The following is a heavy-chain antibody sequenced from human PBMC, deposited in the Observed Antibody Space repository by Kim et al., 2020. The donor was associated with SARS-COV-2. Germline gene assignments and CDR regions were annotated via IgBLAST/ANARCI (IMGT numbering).Heavy chain of an antibody. CDR2: IIPIFGTA. Sequence: SVKVSCKASGGTFSSYAISWVRQAPGQGLEWMGGIIPIFGTANYAQKFQGRVTITADESTSTAYMELSSLRSEDTAVYYCARDNYPGSGYYYYGMDVWGQGTTVTVSS. V-gene: IGHV1-69*13. CDR3: ARDNYPGSGYYYYGMDV. CDR1: GGTFSSYA. D-gene: IGHD3-10*01. J-gene: IGHJ6*02.